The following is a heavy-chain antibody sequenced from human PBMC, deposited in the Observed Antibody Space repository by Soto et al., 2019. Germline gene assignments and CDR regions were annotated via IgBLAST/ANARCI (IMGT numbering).Heavy chain of an antibody. D-gene: IGHD6-13*01. V-gene: IGHV3-23*01. CDR2: ISGSGGST. Sequence: GGSLRLSCAASGFTFSSYAMSWVRQAPGKGLEWVSAISGSGGSTYYADSVKGRFTISRDNSKNTLYLQMNSLRAEDTAVYYCAKGYSSSWYRSAWFDPWGQGTLVTVSS. J-gene: IGHJ5*02. CDR1: GFTFSSYA. CDR3: AKGYSSSWYRSAWFDP.